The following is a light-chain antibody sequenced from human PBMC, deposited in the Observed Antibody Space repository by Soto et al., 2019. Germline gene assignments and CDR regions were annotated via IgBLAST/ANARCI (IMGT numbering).Light chain of an antibody. V-gene: IGKV1-33*01. J-gene: IGKJ5*01. CDR1: QNITNN. CDR2: HAS. CDR3: QQYYGLPPIT. Sequence: DIQMTQPPSSLSASIGDRVTITCQASQNITNNLSWYQQKPGKAPNLLIYHASKLAKGVTSRFSGSGSGTDFSFIITSLQREDLATYYCQQYYGLPPITFGQGTRLEIK.